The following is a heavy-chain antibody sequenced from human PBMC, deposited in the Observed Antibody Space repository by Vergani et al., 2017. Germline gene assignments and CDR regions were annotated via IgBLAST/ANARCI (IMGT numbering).Heavy chain of an antibody. Sequence: QLQESGPGLVKPSETLTLTCDVSDSSIMTNPYWGWFRQSPGEGLEWIWCIHHSGDTHYNSSLKTRVSISIVSSSKFSLSLTSVTAADTAIYYCAGHRGSGRFFPSSYFYGMDVWGHGTTVTVSS. CDR3: AGHRGSGRFFPSSYFYGMDV. V-gene: IGHV4-38-2*01. D-gene: IGHD3-10*01. CDR1: DSSIMTNPY. J-gene: IGHJ6*02. CDR2: IHHSGDT.